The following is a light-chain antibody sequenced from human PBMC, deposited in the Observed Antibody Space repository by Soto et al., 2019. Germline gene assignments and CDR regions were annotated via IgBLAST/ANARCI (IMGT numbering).Light chain of an antibody. J-gene: IGKJ1*01. CDR3: LQDFNYPWT. CDR1: QTISSW. V-gene: IGKV1-6*01. CDR2: SAS. Sequence: IQMTQSPSTLSGSVGDRVTITCRASQTISSWLAWYQQKPGRAPKLLIYSASSLQSGVPSRFTGTASGTDFTLTISSLQPEDFATYYCLQDFNYPWTFGQGTKVDIK.